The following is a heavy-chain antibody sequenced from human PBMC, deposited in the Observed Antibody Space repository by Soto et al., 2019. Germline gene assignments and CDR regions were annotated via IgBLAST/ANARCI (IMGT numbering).Heavy chain of an antibody. CDR1: GYSFTSYW. D-gene: IGHD2-2*01. CDR2: IDPSDSYT. V-gene: IGHV5-10-1*01. CDR3: ARRIVVVPAAIGENWFDP. Sequence: RGESLKISCKGSGYSFTSYWISWVRQMPGKGLEWMGRIDPSDSYTNYSPSFQGHVTISADKSISTAYLQWSSLKASDTAMYYCARRIVVVPAAIGENWFDPWGQGTLVTVSS. J-gene: IGHJ5*02.